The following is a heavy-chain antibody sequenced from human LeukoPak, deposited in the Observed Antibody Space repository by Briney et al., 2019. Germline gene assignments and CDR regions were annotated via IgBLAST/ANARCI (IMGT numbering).Heavy chain of an antibody. CDR3: ARLPRGYSYGNYYYYGMDV. CDR1: GFTFSSYS. CDR2: ISSSSSTI. Sequence: GGSVRLSCAASGFTFSSYSMNWVRQAPGKGLEWVSYISSSSSTIYYADSVKGRFTISRDNAKNSLYLQMNSLRAEDTAVYYCARLPRGYSYGNYYYYGMDVWGQGTTVTVSS. D-gene: IGHD5-18*01. J-gene: IGHJ6*02. V-gene: IGHV3-48*01.